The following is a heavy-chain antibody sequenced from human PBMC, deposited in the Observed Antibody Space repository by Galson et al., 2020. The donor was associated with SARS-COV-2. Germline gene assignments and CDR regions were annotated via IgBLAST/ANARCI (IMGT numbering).Heavy chain of an antibody. D-gene: IGHD3-10*01. J-gene: IGHJ4*02. Sequence: SETLSLTCTVSGGSISTYYWSWIRQPPGKGLEWIGYIHYSGSTTYNTSLKSRVTISVETSKNQFSLKLSSVTAAVTAVYYCAGISRVQGVIGLDYGGQGTLVTVTS. CDR1: GGSISTYY. CDR3: AGISRVQGVIGLDY. CDR2: IHYSGST. V-gene: IGHV4-59*01.